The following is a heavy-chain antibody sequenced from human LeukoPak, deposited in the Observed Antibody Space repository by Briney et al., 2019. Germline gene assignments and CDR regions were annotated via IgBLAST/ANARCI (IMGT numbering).Heavy chain of an antibody. Sequence: SETLSLTCTVHGGSFNGYFWNWIRQSPRKGLEWIGEINHSGSTNYNPSLKSRVTISVDTSKNQFSLKLSSVTAADTAVYYCAGRYSYGYRAFDYWGQGTLVTVSS. J-gene: IGHJ4*02. V-gene: IGHV4-34*01. CDR2: INHSGST. D-gene: IGHD5-18*01. CDR1: GGSFNGYF. CDR3: AGRYSYGYRAFDY.